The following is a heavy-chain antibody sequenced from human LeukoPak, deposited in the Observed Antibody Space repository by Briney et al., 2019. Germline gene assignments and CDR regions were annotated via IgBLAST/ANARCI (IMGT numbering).Heavy chain of an antibody. CDR3: ARGYHDSSGYLFDY. V-gene: IGHV1-8*01. D-gene: IGHD3-22*01. J-gene: IGHJ4*02. CDR1: GYTFTNYD. Sequence: GASVKVSCKASGYTFTNYDINWVRQATGQGLEWMGWMNPNSGNTGYAQKFQGRVTMTRNTSISTAYMELSSLRSEDTAVYYCARGYHDSSGYLFDYWGQGTLVTVSS. CDR2: MNPNSGNT.